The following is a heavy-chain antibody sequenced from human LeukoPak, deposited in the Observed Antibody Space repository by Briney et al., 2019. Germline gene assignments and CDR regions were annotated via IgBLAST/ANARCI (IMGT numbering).Heavy chain of an antibody. D-gene: IGHD4-17*01. CDR1: GFTFSSYS. CDR3: TTERIGCGDSGRAGFDP. V-gene: IGHV3-15*01. J-gene: IGHJ5*02. CDR2: IKSKTDGGTT. Sequence: GGSLRLSCAASGFTFSSYSMNWVRQAPGKGLEWVGRIKSKTDGGTTDYAAPVKGRFTISRDDSKNTLYLQMNSLKTEDTAVYYCTTERIGCGDSGRAGFDPWGQGTLVTVSS.